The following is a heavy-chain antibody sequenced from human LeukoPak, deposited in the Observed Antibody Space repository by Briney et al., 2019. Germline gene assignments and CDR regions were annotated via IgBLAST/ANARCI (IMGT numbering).Heavy chain of an antibody. CDR2: IIPIFGTA. CDR1: GGTFSSYA. Sequence: SVKVSCKASGGTFSSYAISWVRQAPGQGLEWMGGIIPIFGTANYARKFQGRVTITADESTSTAYMELSSLRSEDTAVYYCAYSYDKPIYYFDYWGQGTLVTVSS. J-gene: IGHJ4*02. V-gene: IGHV1-69*01. CDR3: AYSYDKPIYYFDY. D-gene: IGHD2-15*01.